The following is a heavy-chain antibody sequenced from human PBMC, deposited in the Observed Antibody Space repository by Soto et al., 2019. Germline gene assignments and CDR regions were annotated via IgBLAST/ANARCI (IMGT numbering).Heavy chain of an antibody. J-gene: IGHJ4*02. CDR2: IYHSGST. CDR3: DSTENLVATISALDY. Sequence: PSETLSLTCAFSRYSISSSNWWHWVRQPPGKGLERIGEIYHSGSTNYNPSLKSRVTISVDKSKNQFHLNRSPVTAVDTAVYYCDSTENLVATISALDYWGPATLGTVS. D-gene: IGHD5-12*01. CDR1: RYSISSSNW. V-gene: IGHV4-4*02.